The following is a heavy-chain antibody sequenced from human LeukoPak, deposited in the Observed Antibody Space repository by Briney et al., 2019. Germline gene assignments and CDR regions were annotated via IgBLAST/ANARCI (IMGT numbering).Heavy chain of an antibody. CDR3: AKTVMDYYDSSGRYYFDY. Sequence: GGSLRLSCAASGFTFSSYAMSWVRQAPGKGLEGVSAIGGSGGSTYYADSVKGRFTISRDNSKNTLYLQMNSLRAEDTAVYYCAKTVMDYYDSSGRYYFDYWGQGTLVTVSS. J-gene: IGHJ4*02. CDR2: IGGSGGST. CDR1: GFTFSSYA. D-gene: IGHD3-22*01. V-gene: IGHV3-23*01.